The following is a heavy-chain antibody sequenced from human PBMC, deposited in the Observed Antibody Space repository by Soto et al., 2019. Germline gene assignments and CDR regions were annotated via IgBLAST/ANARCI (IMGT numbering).Heavy chain of an antibody. CDR1: GFTFSSYG. Sequence: GGSLRLSCAASGFTFSSYGMHWVRQAPGKGLEWVAVISYDGSNKYYADSVKGRFTISRDNSKNTLYLQMNSLRAEDTAVYYCAKDREAYYDSSGFDYWGQGTLVTVSS. V-gene: IGHV3-30*18. CDR2: ISYDGSNK. D-gene: IGHD3-22*01. CDR3: AKDREAYYDSSGFDY. J-gene: IGHJ4*02.